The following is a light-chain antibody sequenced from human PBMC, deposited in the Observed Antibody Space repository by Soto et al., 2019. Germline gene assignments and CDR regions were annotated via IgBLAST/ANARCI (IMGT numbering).Light chain of an antibody. CDR1: NIGSKS. V-gene: IGLV3-21*04. Sequence: SYELTQPPSVSVAAGKTARITCGGNNIGSKSVHWYQQKPGLAPVVVIYYDSDRPSGIPERFSASNSGNTATLTISRVEAGDEADYYCQVWDSSSDHAVFGGGTQLTVL. CDR2: YDS. CDR3: QVWDSSSDHAV. J-gene: IGLJ7*01.